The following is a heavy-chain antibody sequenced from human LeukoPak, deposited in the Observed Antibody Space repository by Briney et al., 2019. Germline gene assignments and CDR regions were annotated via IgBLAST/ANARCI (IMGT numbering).Heavy chain of an antibody. CDR2: IGKDGDTT. D-gene: IGHD3-10*01. CDR3: VRDLWGFDY. Sequence: PGGSLRLSCSASGFSFSDLAMHWVRQAPGKRLEYVSFIGKDGDTTYYADSVKGRFTISRDNSGNTLYLLMNSLTAEDTALYYCVRDLWGFDYWGQGTLVTVSS. V-gene: IGHV3-64D*08. J-gene: IGHJ4*02. CDR1: GFSFSDLA.